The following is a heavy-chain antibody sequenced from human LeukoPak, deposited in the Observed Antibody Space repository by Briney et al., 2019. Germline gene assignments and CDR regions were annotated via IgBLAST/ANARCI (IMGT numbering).Heavy chain of an antibody. CDR2: IYYSGST. J-gene: IGHJ4*02. Sequence: SETLSLTCTASGGSIRSSSYYWGWIRQPPGKGLEWIGSIYYSGSTHYNPSLKSRVTISVDTSKNQLSLKLSSVTAADTAMYYCARNSTYYYDRSTYSHFDDWGQGTLVTVSS. V-gene: IGHV4-39*01. CDR1: GGSIRSSSYY. CDR3: ARNSTYYYDRSTYSHFDD. D-gene: IGHD3-22*01.